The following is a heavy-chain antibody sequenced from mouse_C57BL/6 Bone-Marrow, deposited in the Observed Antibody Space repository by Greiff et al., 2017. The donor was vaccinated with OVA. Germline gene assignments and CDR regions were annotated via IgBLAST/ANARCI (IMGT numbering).Heavy chain of an antibody. CDR3: ASDYYGSSHYFDY. Sequence: DVQLQESGGGLVKPGGSLKLSCAASGFTFSSYAMSWVRQTPEKRLEWVATISDGGSYTYYPDNVKGRFTISRDNAKNNLYLQMSHLKSEDTAMYYCASDYYGSSHYFDYWGQGTTLTVSS. CDR2: ISDGGSYT. V-gene: IGHV5-4*01. D-gene: IGHD1-1*01. CDR1: GFTFSSYA. J-gene: IGHJ2*01.